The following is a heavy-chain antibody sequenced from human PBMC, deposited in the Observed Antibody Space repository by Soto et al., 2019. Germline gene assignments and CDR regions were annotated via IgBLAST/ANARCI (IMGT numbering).Heavy chain of an antibody. V-gene: IGHV4-30-2*01. J-gene: IGHJ5*02. Sequence: SETLSLTCAVFGGSISSGGYSWSWIRQPPGKGLEWIGYIYHSGSTYYNPSLKSRVTISVDRSKNQFSLKLSSVTAADTAVYYCARVPPPWGQGTLVPVSS. CDR3: ARVPPP. CDR1: GGSISSGGYS. CDR2: IYHSGST.